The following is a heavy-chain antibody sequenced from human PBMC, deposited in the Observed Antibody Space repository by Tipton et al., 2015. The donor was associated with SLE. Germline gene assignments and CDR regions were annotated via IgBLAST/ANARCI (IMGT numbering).Heavy chain of an antibody. J-gene: IGHJ3*02. Sequence: QSGPEVKKPGESLKISCKGSGYSFTSYWIGWVRQMPGKGLEWMGIIYPGDSDTRYSPSFQGQVTISADKSISTAYLQWSSLKASDTAMYYCARRSITIFGVVIPRLDIWGQGTMVTVSS. CDR1: GYSFTSYW. V-gene: IGHV5-51*01. CDR2: IYPGDSDT. CDR3: ARRSITIFGVVIPRLDI. D-gene: IGHD3-3*01.